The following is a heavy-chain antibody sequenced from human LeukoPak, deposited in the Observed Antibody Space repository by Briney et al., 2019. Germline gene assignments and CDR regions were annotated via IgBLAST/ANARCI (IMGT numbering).Heavy chain of an antibody. D-gene: IGHD5-18*01. Sequence: GGSLRLSCATSGFTFSSYDMSWVRQAPGKGLEWVSTISGSGAYTYYADSVKGRFTISRDNSKNTLYLQMNSLRAEDTAVYYCAKDGYSYGYDWGQGTLVTVSS. J-gene: IGHJ4*02. CDR3: AKDGYSYGYD. V-gene: IGHV3-23*01. CDR1: GFTFSSYD. CDR2: ISGSGAYT.